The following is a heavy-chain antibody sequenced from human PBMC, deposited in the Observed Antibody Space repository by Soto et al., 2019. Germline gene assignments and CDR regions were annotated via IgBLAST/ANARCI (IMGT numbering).Heavy chain of an antibody. V-gene: IGHV1-18*01. CDR3: AIADYGDDDY. J-gene: IGHJ4*02. Sequence: QLQLVQSGAEAKKPGASVKVSCKASGYTFPTSTISWVRQAPGQGLEGMGWIKAYSGNTNYAQKLQGRVTMTTDTPTNTAYMELRSLTTDDTAIYYCAIADYGDDDYWGQGTLVTVSS. D-gene: IGHD4-17*01. CDR1: GYTFPTST. CDR2: IKAYSGNT.